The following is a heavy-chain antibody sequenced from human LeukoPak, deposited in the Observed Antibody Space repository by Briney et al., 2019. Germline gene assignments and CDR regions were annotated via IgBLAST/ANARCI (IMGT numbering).Heavy chain of an antibody. D-gene: IGHD3-10*01. V-gene: IGHV4-34*01. Sequence: SETLSLTCAVYGGSFSGYYWSWIRQPPGKGLEWIGEINHSGSTNYNPSLKSRVTISVDTSKNQFSLKLSSVTAADTAVYYCARQAGVRLLWFGELSPFDPWGQGTLVTVSS. CDR3: ARQAGVRLLWFGELSPFDP. CDR1: GGSFSGYY. J-gene: IGHJ5*02. CDR2: INHSGST.